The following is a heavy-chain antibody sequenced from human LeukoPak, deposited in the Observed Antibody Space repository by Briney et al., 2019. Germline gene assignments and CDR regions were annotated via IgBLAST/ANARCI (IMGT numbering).Heavy chain of an antibody. V-gene: IGHV4-34*01. Sequence: SETLSLTCAVYGGSFSGYYWSWIRQPPGKGPEWIGEINHSGSTNYNPSLKSRVTISVDTSKNQFSLKLSSVTAADTAVYHCARSYDSSGYYYAGNWFDPWGQGTLVTVSS. J-gene: IGHJ5*02. CDR1: GGSFSGYY. CDR3: ARSYDSSGYYYAGNWFDP. CDR2: INHSGST. D-gene: IGHD3-22*01.